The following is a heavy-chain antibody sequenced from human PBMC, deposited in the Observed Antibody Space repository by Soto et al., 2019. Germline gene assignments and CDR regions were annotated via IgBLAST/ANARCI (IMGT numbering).Heavy chain of an antibody. CDR3: AREGKLRPYYYGVDV. V-gene: IGHV4-4*02. J-gene: IGHJ6*02. CDR1: GGSIRNDHW. D-gene: IGHD6-6*01. CDR2: IFHSGTT. Sequence: QVQLQESGPGVVKPSETLSLTCTVSGGSIRNDHWWSWVRQPPGKGLEWIGEIFHSGTTNYNPSLESRVTLSVDKSNNQFSLRLASVTVADTAVYYCAREGKLRPYYYGVDVWGQGTTVTVSS.